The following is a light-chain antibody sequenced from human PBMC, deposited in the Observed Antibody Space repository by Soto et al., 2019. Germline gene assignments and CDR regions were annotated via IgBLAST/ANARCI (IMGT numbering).Light chain of an antibody. J-gene: IGKJ5*01. CDR1: QSVSSN. CDR2: GAS. V-gene: IGKV3D-15*01. Sequence: EIVMTQSPATLSVSPGERATLSCRASQSVSSNLAWYQQKPGQAPRLLIYGASTRATGIPDRFSGRGSGTDFTLTISSLQPEDFATYYCQQSYSSPITFGQGTRLEIK. CDR3: QQSYSSPIT.